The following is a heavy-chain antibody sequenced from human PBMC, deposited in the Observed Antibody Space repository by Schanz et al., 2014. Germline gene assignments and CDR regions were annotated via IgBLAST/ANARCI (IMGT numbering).Heavy chain of an antibody. J-gene: IGHJ4*02. V-gene: IGHV1-2*02. CDR1: GNTLSAYY. CDR3: ERELSGGTFDY. CDR2: IDPNSGGT. Sequence: QVQLVQSGADVKKPGASVKVSCKASGNTLSAYYIHWIRQAPGQGLEWMGWIDPNSGGTNYAQKFQGRVTMTRDTSSTTAYMELNSLRSDDTAVYYCERELSGGTFDYWGQGALVTVSS. D-gene: IGHD1-1*01.